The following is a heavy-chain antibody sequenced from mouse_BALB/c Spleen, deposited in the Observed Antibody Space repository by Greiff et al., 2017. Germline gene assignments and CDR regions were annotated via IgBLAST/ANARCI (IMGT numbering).Heavy chain of an antibody. CDR3: ARTPYYYGSSSYFDY. Sequence: VQVVESGPGLVAPSQSLSITCTVSGFSLTGYGVNWVRQPPGKGLEWLGMIWGDGSTDYNSALKSRLSISKDNSKSQVFLKMNSLQTDDTAMYYCARTPYYYGSSSYFDYWGQGTTLTVSS. J-gene: IGHJ2*01. CDR2: IWGDGST. CDR1: GFSLTGYG. V-gene: IGHV2-6-7*01. D-gene: IGHD1-1*01.